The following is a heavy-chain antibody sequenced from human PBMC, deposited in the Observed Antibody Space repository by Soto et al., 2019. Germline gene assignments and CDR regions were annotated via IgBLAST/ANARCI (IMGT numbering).Heavy chain of an antibody. D-gene: IGHD6-13*01. V-gene: IGHV5-51*01. J-gene: IGHJ6*02. CDR1: GYRFNNYL. Sequence: GEAQMTSRKGFGYRFNNYLIGVVRPLPGKGLEWMGIIYPGGSDTRYSPSFEGQVTISADKSISTAYLQWSSLKASATAIYYWARRAGIEACGLDVWGQGTTVTVSS. CDR2: IYPGGSDT. CDR3: ARRAGIEACGLDV.